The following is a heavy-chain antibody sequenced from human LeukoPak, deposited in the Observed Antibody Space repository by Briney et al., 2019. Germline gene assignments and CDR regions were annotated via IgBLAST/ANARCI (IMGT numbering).Heavy chain of an antibody. V-gene: IGHV3-30*01. D-gene: IGHD3-16*01. CDR2: IAYDGSNK. J-gene: IGHJ4*02. CDR1: GFTFSSYA. CDR3: AKIPMITFVHPFFDY. Sequence: GGSLRLSCAASGFTFSSYAMHWVRQAPGKGLEWVAVIAYDGSNKYYADSVKGRFTISRDNSKNTLYLQMNSLRAEDTAVYYCAKIPMITFVHPFFDYWGQGTLVTVSS.